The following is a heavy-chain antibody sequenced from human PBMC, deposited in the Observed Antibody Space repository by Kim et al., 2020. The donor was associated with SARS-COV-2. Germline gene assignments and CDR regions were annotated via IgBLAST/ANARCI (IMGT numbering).Heavy chain of an antibody. V-gene: IGHV3-7*01. J-gene: IGHJ4*02. CDR3: ARIGYSSSSFDY. Sequence: YRVDSVKGRFTISRDNAKKSVYLQMNSLRADDTAVYFCARIGYSSSSFDYWGQGTLVTVSS. D-gene: IGHD6-6*01.